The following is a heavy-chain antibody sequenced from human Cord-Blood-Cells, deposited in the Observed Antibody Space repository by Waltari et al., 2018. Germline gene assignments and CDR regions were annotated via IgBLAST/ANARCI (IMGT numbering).Heavy chain of an antibody. CDR2: IIPILGIA. J-gene: IGHJ4*02. CDR3: ARFTIFGVVTDDY. CDR1: GGTFSSYA. D-gene: IGHD3-3*01. V-gene: IGHV1-69*09. Sequence: QVQLVQSGAEVKKPGSSVKVSCKASGGTFSSYAISWVRQAPGQGLEWMGRIIPILGIANYAQKFQGRVTITADKSTSTAYMELSSLRSEDTAVYYCARFTIFGVVTDDYWGQGTLVTVSS.